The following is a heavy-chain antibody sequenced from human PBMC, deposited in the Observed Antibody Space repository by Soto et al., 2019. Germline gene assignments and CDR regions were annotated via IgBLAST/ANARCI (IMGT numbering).Heavy chain of an antibody. Sequence: EVQLVESGGGLIQPGGSLRLSCAASGFTVSSNYMSWVRQAPGKGLEWVSVIYSGGSTYYADSVKGRFTISRDNSKNTLYLQMNSLRAEDTAVYYCAREYYDYVWGSYRPSYYYYGMDVWGQGTTVTVSS. CDR1: GFTVSSNY. CDR3: AREYYDYVWGSYRPSYYYYGMDV. J-gene: IGHJ6*02. V-gene: IGHV3-53*01. CDR2: IYSGGST. D-gene: IGHD3-16*02.